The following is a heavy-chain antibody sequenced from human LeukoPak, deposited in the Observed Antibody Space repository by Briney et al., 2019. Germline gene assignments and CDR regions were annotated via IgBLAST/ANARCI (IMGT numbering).Heavy chain of an antibody. J-gene: IGHJ4*02. Sequence: SETLSLTCTVSGGSISSYYWSWIRQPPGKGLEWIGYIYYSGSTNYNPSLKSRVTISVDTSKNQFSLKLSSVTAADTAVYYCARHMDGFRYFSPFDYWGQGTLVTVSS. CDR1: GGSISSYY. CDR3: ARHMDGFRYFSPFDY. CDR2: IYYSGST. D-gene: IGHD3-9*01. V-gene: IGHV4-59*08.